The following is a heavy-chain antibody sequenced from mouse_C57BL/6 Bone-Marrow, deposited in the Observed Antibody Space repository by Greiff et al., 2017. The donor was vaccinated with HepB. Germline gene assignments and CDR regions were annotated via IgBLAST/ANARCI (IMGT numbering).Heavy chain of an antibody. CDR3: ARRGYRYGYDGAWFAY. CDR2: IHPNSGST. D-gene: IGHD2-2*01. CDR1: GYTFTSYW. V-gene: IGHV1-64*01. Sequence: VQLQQPGAELVKPGASVKLSCKASGYTFTSYWMHWVKQRPGQGLEWIGMIHPNSGSTNYNEKFKSKATLTVDKSSSTAYMQLSSLTSEDSAVYYCARRGYRYGYDGAWFAYWGQGTLVTVSA. J-gene: IGHJ3*01.